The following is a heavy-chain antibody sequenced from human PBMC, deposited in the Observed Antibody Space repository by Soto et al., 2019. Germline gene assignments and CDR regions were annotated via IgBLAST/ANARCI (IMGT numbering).Heavy chain of an antibody. Sequence: EVQLVESGGGLEQPGGSLRLSCAASGFTFSSYTMNWVRQAPGKGLEWVSYISSSSSTIYYAGSVKGRFTISRDNAKNSLYLQMNSLRAEDTAVYYCARANYYGSPGDFDYWGQGTLVTVSS. J-gene: IGHJ4*02. CDR3: ARANYYGSPGDFDY. CDR1: GFTFSSYT. D-gene: IGHD3-10*01. V-gene: IGHV3-48*01. CDR2: ISSSSSTI.